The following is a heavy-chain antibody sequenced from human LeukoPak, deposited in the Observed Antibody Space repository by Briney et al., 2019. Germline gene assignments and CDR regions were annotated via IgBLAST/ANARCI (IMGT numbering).Heavy chain of an antibody. V-gene: IGHV4-34*01. J-gene: IGHJ4*02. D-gene: IGHD3-10*01. CDR1: GGSFSGYY. CDR2: INHSGST. Sequence: SETLSLTCAVYGGSFSGYYWSWIRQPPGKGLDWIGEINHSGSTNYNPSLKSRVTLSVDTSKNQFSLKLRSITAADTGVYYCARSTRFGQYYYGSGRSGLRYWGQGTLVTASS. CDR3: ARSTRFGQYYYGSGRSGLRY.